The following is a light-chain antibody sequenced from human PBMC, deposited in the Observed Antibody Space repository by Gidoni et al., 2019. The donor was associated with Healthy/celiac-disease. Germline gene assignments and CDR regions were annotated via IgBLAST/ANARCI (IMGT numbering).Light chain of an antibody. V-gene: IGKV1-5*03. CDR1: QSISSW. Sequence: DIQMTQSPSTLSASVGDRVTITCRASQSISSWLAWYQQKPGKAPKPLIYKASSLESWVPSRFSGSGSGTEFTLTISSLQPDDFATYYCQQYNSYPLLTFGGGTKVEIK. CDR2: KAS. J-gene: IGKJ4*01. CDR3: QQYNSYPLLT.